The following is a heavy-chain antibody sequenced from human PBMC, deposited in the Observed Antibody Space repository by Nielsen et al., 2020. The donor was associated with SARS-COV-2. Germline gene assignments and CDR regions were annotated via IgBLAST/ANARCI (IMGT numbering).Heavy chain of an antibody. CDR1: TGINNYY. Sequence: SETLSLTCTASTGINNYYWSWIRQPPGKGLEWLAYIHYSGTANYNPSLKSRGLVSIDTSKNQFSLKLSSVTAADTAVYYCATDGFSFGTFDYWGQGALVTVSS. CDR2: IHYSGTA. V-gene: IGHV4-59*01. D-gene: IGHD1-1*01. J-gene: IGHJ4*02. CDR3: ATDGFSFGTFDY.